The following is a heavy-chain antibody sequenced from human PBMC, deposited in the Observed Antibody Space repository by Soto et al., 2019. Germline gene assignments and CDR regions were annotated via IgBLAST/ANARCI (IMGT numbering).Heavy chain of an antibody. CDR2: ISYDGSNK. CDR1: GFTFSSYA. J-gene: IGHJ4*02. V-gene: IGHV3-30-3*01. CDR3: ARERITMVRGVIVY. D-gene: IGHD3-10*01. Sequence: GGSLRLSCAASGFTFSSYAMHWVRQAPGKGLEWVAVISYDGSNKYYADSVKGRFTISRDNSKNTLYLQMNSLRAEDTAVYYCARERITMVRGVIVYWGQGTLVTVSS.